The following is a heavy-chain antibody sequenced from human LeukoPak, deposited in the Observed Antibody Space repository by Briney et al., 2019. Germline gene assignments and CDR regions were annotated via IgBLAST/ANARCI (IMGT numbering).Heavy chain of an antibody. J-gene: IGHJ4*02. CDR1: GGSISRYY. D-gene: IGHD5-18*01. V-gene: IGHV4-59*08. CDR2: IYYSGST. CDR3: ARHPGYSYGLFDY. Sequence: PSETLSLTCTVSGGSISRYYWSWIRQPPGKGLEWIGYIYYSGSTNYNPSLKSRVTISVDTSKNQFSLKLSSVTAADTAVYYCARHPGYSYGLFDYWGQGTLVTVSS.